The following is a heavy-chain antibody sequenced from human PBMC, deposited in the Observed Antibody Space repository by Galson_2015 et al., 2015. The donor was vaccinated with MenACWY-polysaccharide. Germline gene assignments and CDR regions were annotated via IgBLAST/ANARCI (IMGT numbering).Heavy chain of an antibody. D-gene: IGHD6-13*01. Sequence: SRAQVIKPGESLQISCTGSGFSIRPFWIGWVRQMPGKGLVWVGIITLGRSDTRYRQSFQGQVIISADTSINTAYLYWSRQKASDIAMYFCARHRAADGRMDGCEIWGWGTMVTVSS. CDR3: ARHRAADGRMDGCEI. J-gene: IGHJ3*02. CDR2: ITLGRSDT. CDR1: GFSIRPFW. V-gene: IGHV5-51*01.